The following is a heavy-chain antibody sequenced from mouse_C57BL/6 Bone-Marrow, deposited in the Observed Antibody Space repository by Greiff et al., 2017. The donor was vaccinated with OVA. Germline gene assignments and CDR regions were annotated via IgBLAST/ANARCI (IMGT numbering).Heavy chain of an antibody. Sequence: QVQLQQPGAALVKPGASVKMSCQASGYTFTSYWITWVKQRPGQGLEWIGDIYPGSGSTNYNEKFKSKATLTVDTSSSTAYMQLSSLTSEDSAVYYCARSLYDGYYVDYWGQGTTLTVSS. CDR2: IYPGSGST. V-gene: IGHV1-55*01. CDR1: GYTFTSYW. CDR3: ARSLYDGYYVDY. J-gene: IGHJ2*01. D-gene: IGHD2-3*01.